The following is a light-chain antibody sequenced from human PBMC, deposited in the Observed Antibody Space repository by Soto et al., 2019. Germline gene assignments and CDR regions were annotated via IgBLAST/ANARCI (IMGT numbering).Light chain of an antibody. V-gene: IGKV3-15*01. CDR2: GAS. Sequence: IVLTQSPCTLSVSQGERATLSCRASQSVSSNLAWYQQKPGQAPRLLIYGASTRATDVPARFSGSGSGTEFTLTISSLQSEDFAVYYCQQYNNWPETFGQGTKVDIK. J-gene: IGKJ1*01. CDR1: QSVSSN. CDR3: QQYNNWPET.